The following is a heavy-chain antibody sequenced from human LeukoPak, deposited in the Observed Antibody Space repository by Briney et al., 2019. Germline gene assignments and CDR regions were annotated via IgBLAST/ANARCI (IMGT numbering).Heavy chain of an antibody. V-gene: IGHV3-66*01. CDR1: GFTVSSNY. CDR2: IYSGGST. J-gene: IGHJ2*01. D-gene: IGHD3-22*01. Sequence: GGSLRLSCAASGFTVSSNYMSWVRQAPGKGLEWASVIYSGGSTYYADSVKGRFTISRDNSKNTLYLQMNSLRAEDTAVYYCARSRAGRYYYDSSGYYGDWYFDLWGRGTLVTVSS. CDR3: ARSRAGRYYYDSSGYYGDWYFDL.